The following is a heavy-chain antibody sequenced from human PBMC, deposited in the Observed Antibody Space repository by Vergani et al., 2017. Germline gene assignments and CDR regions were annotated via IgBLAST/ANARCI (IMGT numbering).Heavy chain of an antibody. V-gene: IGHV3-23*01. Sequence: EVQLLESGGDLVQPGGSLRLSCAASGFTFIMHAMSWVRQAPGKGLEWVSTLSASDRRTHYADSVKGRFTISRDNAKNSLYLQMNSLRAEDTAVYYCARPPRPPWTSSYYYYMDVWGKGP. CDR3: ARPPRPPWTSSYYYYMDV. J-gene: IGHJ6*03. D-gene: IGHD3/OR15-3a*01. CDR2: LSASDRRT. CDR1: GFTFIMHA.